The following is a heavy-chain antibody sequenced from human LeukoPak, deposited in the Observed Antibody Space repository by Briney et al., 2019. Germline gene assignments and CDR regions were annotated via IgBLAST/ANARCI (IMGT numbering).Heavy chain of an antibody. CDR2: ISRSGDNT. CDR3: AKARGGYDSGAPDY. CDR1: GFTFSNYG. V-gene: IGHV3-23*01. J-gene: IGHJ4*02. Sequence: PGGTLRLSCAASGFTFSNYGMNWVRQAPGKGLEWVSVISRSGDNTYYADSVEGRFTISRDNSKNTLYLQMNTLRAEDTAVYYCAKARGGYDSGAPDYWGQGTLVTVSS. D-gene: IGHD5-12*01.